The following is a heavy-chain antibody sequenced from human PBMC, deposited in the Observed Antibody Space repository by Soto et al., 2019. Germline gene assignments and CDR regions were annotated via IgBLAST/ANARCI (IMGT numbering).Heavy chain of an antibody. Sequence: GSLRLSCAASGFTFSDYYMSWIRQAPGKGLEWVSYISSSGSTIYYADSVKGRFTISRDNAKNSLYLQMNSLRAEDTAVYYCARGHRIAAAGRAYYYYMDVWGKGTTVTVSS. J-gene: IGHJ6*03. CDR2: ISSSGSTI. CDR3: ARGHRIAAAGRAYYYYMDV. D-gene: IGHD6-13*01. V-gene: IGHV3-11*01. CDR1: GFTFSDYY.